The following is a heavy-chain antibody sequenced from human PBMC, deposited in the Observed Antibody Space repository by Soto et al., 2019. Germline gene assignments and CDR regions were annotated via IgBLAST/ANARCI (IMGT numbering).Heavy chain of an antibody. Sequence: SETLSLTCAVYGGSFSGYYWSWIRQPPGKGLEWIGEINHSGSTNYNPSLKSRVTISVDTSKNQFSLKLSSVTAADTAVYYCARITLAAYSSSSAPWGQGTLVTVSS. CDR3: ARITLAAYSSSSAP. J-gene: IGHJ5*02. CDR2: INHSGST. V-gene: IGHV4-34*01. CDR1: GGSFSGYY. D-gene: IGHD6-6*01.